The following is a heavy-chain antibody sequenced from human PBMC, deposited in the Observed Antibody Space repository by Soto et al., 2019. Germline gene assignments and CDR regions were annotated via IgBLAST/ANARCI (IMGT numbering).Heavy chain of an antibody. CDR3: ARMAGRFGELFSFDP. Sequence: QVQLVQSGAEVKKPGSSVKVSCKASGGTFSSYAISWVRQAPGQGLEWMGGIIPIFGTANYAQKFQGRVTITADESRITAYMEVSSLRSEDTAVYYCARMAGRFGELFSFDPWGQGTLVTVSS. J-gene: IGHJ5*02. V-gene: IGHV1-69*01. CDR2: IIPIFGTA. CDR1: GGTFSSYA. D-gene: IGHD3-10*01.